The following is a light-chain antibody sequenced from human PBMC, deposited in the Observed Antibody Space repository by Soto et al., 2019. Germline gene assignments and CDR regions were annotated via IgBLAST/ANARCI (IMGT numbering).Light chain of an antibody. Sequence: QSVLTQPPSASGSPGQSVTISCSGTSSDVGTYNHVSWYQQHPGKAPKLMIYEVSTRPSGVPDRFSGSKSGNTASLTVSGLQAEDEADYYCSSYADSSNYVFGTGTKLTVL. CDR1: SSDVGTYNH. J-gene: IGLJ1*01. V-gene: IGLV2-8*01. CDR3: SSYADSSNYV. CDR2: EVS.